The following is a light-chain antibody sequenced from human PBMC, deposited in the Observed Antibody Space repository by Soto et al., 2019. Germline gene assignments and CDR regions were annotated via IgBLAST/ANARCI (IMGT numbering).Light chain of an antibody. Sequence: QAVVTQEPSLTVSPGGTVTLTCGSNTGAVTSGHYPYWFQQKPGQAPRTLIYDTSNKHSWTPARFSGSLRGGKAALTLSGAQPEDEADYYCLLSYRGVGVFGGGSKVTVL. V-gene: IGLV7-46*01. CDR2: DTS. J-gene: IGLJ2*01. CDR1: TGAVTSGHY. CDR3: LLSYRGVGV.